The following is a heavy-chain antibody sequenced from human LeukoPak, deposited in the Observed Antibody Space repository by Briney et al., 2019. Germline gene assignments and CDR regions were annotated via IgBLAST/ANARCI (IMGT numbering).Heavy chain of an antibody. CDR1: GFTFSSYG. CDR2: ISYDGSNK. Sequence: RGSLRLSCAASGFTFSSYGMHWVRQAPGKGLEWVAVISYDGSNKYYADSVKGRFTISRDNSKNTLYLQMNSLRAEDTAVYYCAKDSFRYCSSTSCMYYFDYWGQGTLVTVSS. CDR3: AKDSFRYCSSTSCMYYFDY. J-gene: IGHJ4*02. V-gene: IGHV3-30*18. D-gene: IGHD2-2*01.